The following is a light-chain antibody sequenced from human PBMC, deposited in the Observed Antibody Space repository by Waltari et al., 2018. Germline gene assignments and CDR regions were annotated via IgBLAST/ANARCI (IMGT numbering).Light chain of an antibody. CDR1: QYIYSY. J-gene: IGKJ4*01. CDR3: QQLNTYPLT. V-gene: IGKV1-9*01. Sequence: DIQLTQSPSFLSASVGDRVTITCRASQYIYSYLAWYQQKPGKAPKLLIYAASTFHSEVPSTFSGSGSGTEFTLTISSLQPEDFATYYCQQLNTYPLTFGGGTKVEIK. CDR2: AAS.